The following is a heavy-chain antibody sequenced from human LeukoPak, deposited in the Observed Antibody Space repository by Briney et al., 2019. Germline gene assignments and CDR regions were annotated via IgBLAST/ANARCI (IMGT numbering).Heavy chain of an antibody. J-gene: IGHJ6*02. CDR3: ARSDYYTAPDFYYYGMDV. CDR2: IYDSGNT. CDR1: GGSLSAYY. V-gene: IGHV4-59*01. Sequence: SETLSLTCTVSGGSLSAYYWNWIRQPPGKGLEWIGNIYDSGNTNYNPSLESRVTISVDTSKKQFSLKLTSVTAADTAVYYCARSDYYTAPDFYYYGMDVWGQGTTVTVSS. D-gene: IGHD3-22*01.